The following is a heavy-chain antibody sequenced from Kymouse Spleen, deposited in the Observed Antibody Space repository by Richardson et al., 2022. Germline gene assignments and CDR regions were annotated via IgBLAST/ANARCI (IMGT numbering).Heavy chain of an antibody. J-gene: IGHJ6*02. CDR1: GGSISSSSYY. V-gene: IGHV4-39*01. CDR3: ARNPIAVAGYYYYYGMDV. Sequence: QLQLQESGPGLVKPSETLSLTCTVSGGSISSSSYYWGWIRQPPGKGLEWIGSIYYSGSTYYNPSLKSRVTISVDTSKNQFSLKLSSVTAADTAVYYCARNPIAVAGYYYYYGMDVWGQGTTVTVSS. CDR2: IYYSGST. D-gene: IGHD6-19*01.